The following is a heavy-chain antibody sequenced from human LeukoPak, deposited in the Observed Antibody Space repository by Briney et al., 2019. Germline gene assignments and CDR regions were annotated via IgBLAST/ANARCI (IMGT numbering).Heavy chain of an antibody. CDR1: GFTFDDYG. D-gene: IGHD1-26*01. CDR3: ARAPDSGSYYSGAFDI. J-gene: IGHJ3*02. Sequence: GGSLRLSCAASGFTFDDYGMSWVRQAPGKGLEWVSGINWNGGSTGYADSVKGRFTISRDNAKNSLYLQMNSLRAEDTAVYYCARAPDSGSYYSGAFDIWGQGTMVTVSS. CDR2: INWNGGST. V-gene: IGHV3-20*04.